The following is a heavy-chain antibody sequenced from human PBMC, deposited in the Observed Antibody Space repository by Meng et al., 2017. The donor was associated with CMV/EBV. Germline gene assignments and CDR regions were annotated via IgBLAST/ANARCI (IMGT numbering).Heavy chain of an antibody. CDR3: VGHQGGPRDGVRLV. J-gene: IGHJ4*02. CDR1: EFIFNYYG. V-gene: IGHV3-30*02. CDR2: IDIDGTQR. Sequence: GGSLRLSCAAPEFIFNYYGMHWRRQAPGKGLEWLSFIDIDGTQRHNADIVWGRFIVSKDKSKNTVFLEMNSLRVGDTAVYYCVGHQGGPRDGVRLVWGQGTQVTV. D-gene: IGHD3-10*01.